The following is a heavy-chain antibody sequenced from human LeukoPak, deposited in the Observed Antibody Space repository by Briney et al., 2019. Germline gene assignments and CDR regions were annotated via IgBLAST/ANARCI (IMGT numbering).Heavy chain of an antibody. J-gene: IGHJ4*02. CDR2: IYTSGST. CDR3: ARSRGVLPTYY. CDR1: GGSISSYY. D-gene: IGHD4/OR15-4a*01. V-gene: IGHV4-4*09. Sequence: PSETLSLTCTVSGGSISSYYWSWIRQPPGKGLEWIGYIYTSGSTNYNPSLKSRVTISVDTSKNQFSLKLSSVTAADTAVYYCARSRGVLPTYYWGQGTLVTVSS.